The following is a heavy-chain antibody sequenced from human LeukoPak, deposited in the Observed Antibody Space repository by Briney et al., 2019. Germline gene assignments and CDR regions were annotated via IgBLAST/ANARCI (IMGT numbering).Heavy chain of an antibody. CDR1: EFTVSTNY. V-gene: IGHV3-66*01. J-gene: IGHJ4*02. Sequence: GQSLRLSCAASEFTVSTNYMNWVRQAPGKGLEWVSAIYSGGTTYYADSVKGRFTISRDTSKNTLYLQMNSLRAEDTAVYYCARDKFRGYFDYWGQGTLVTVSS. D-gene: IGHD3-10*01. CDR3: ARDKFRGYFDY. CDR2: IYSGGTT.